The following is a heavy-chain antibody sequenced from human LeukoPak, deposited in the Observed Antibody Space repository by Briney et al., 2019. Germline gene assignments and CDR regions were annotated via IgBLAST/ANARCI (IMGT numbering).Heavy chain of an antibody. Sequence: GGSLRLSCAASGLTFSSHGMHWVRQAPGKELEWVALIWYDGSDKYYADSVRGRFTITRDNAKNMLYLQMNSLGVEDTAVYYCTADGCGGTCYFDHWGQGALVTVSS. CDR3: TADGCGGTCYFDH. V-gene: IGHV3-33*01. CDR2: IWYDGSDK. CDR1: GLTFSSHG. D-gene: IGHD2-15*01. J-gene: IGHJ4*02.